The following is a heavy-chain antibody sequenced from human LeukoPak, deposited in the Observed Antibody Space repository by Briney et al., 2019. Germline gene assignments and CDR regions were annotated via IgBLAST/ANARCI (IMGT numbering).Heavy chain of an antibody. D-gene: IGHD6-19*01. CDR2: IRSKSYGETT. J-gene: IGHJ4*01. CDR3: SAGYNTGWLGYHFDH. Sequence: GGSLRLSCAASGFTFGDYAVSWFRQAPGKGLEWVGFIRSKSYGETTEYAASVKGRFTISRDDSKSVAYLQMNSLKTEDTAVYSCSAGYNTGWLGYHFDHWGQGTLVAVSS. CDR1: GFTFGDYA. V-gene: IGHV3-49*03.